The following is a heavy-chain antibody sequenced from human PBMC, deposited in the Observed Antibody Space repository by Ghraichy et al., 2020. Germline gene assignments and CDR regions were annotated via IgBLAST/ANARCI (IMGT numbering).Heavy chain of an antibody. CDR3: AAGRWRPFDD. D-gene: IGHD2-21*02. CDR2: MESGGTT. V-gene: IGHV3-53*01. Sequence: GESLNISCAASGFPVSNNYMGWVRQAPGKGLEWVSLMESGGTTKYADSVKGRFIISRDNSKNTVSLQMNSLRAEDTAVYFCAAGRWRPFDDWGQGTLVTVPS. J-gene: IGHJ4*02. CDR1: GFPVSNNY.